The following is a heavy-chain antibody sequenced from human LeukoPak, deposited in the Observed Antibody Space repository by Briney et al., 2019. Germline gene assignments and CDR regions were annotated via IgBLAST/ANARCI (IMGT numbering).Heavy chain of an antibody. J-gene: IGHJ3*02. D-gene: IGHD3-22*01. CDR1: GFTVSSNY. CDR3: ARDLGSSGSDAFDI. V-gene: IGHV3-53*01. Sequence: GGSLRLSCAASGFTVSSNYMSWVRQAPGKGLEWVSVIYSGGSTYYADSVKGRFTISRDNSKNTLYLQMNGLRAEDTAVYYCARDLGSSGSDAFDIWGQGTMVTVSS. CDR2: IYSGGST.